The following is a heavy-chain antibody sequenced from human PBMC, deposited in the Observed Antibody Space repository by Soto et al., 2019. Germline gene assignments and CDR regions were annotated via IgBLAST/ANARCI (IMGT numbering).Heavy chain of an antibody. CDR1: GFTFSSYA. V-gene: IGHV3-23*01. J-gene: IGHJ3*02. Sequence: GGSLRLSCAASGFTFSSYAMGWVRQAPGKGLEWVSAISGSGGSTYYADSVKGRFTISRDNSKNTLYLQMNSLRAEDTAVYYCAKVAVRYYYDSNGSKAFDIWGQGTMVTV. CDR3: AKVAVRYYYDSNGSKAFDI. CDR2: ISGSGGST. D-gene: IGHD3-22*01.